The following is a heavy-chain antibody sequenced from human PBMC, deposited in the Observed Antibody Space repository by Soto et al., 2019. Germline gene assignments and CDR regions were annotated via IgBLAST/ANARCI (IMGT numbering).Heavy chain of an antibody. J-gene: IGHJ5*02. Sequence: GSLRLSCAASGFSFSSYGMHWVRQAPGKGLEWVAIISFDGSNKYYADSVKGRFTISRDNSKNTLYLQMNSLRAEDRAVYYCAKDTSSNIDCSGGVCYNCLDPWGQGTLVTVSS. D-gene: IGHD2-15*01. CDR2: ISFDGSNK. CDR3: AKDTSSNIDCSGGVCYNCLDP. CDR1: GFSFSSYG. V-gene: IGHV3-30*18.